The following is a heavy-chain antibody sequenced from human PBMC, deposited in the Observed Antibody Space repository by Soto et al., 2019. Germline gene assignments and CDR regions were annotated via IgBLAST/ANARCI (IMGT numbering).Heavy chain of an antibody. CDR1: GFTFSSYA. V-gene: IGHV3-23*01. D-gene: IGHD2-21*02. Sequence: GGSLRLSCAASGFTFSSYAMSWVRQAPGKGLEWVSSISGSGDNTYYADSVKGRFTISRDTSKNTLYLQMNSLRAEDTAVYYCAKDKHIVVVTAPFDYWGQGTLVTVSS. CDR2: ISGSGDNT. J-gene: IGHJ4*02. CDR3: AKDKHIVVVTAPFDY.